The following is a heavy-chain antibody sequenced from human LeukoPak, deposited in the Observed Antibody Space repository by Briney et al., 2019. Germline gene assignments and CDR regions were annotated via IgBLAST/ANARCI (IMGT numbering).Heavy chain of an antibody. CDR3: ASVEMATIGFEH. V-gene: IGHV1-18*01. CDR2: ISGYNGNT. Sequence: ASVKVSCKASGYSFANHGVSWVRQAPGQGLEWMGWISGYNGNTNYAQKFQGRVTMTRDTSISTAYMELSSLRSDDTAVYFCASVEMATIGFEHWGQGTLVTVSS. D-gene: IGHD5-12*01. CDR1: GYSFANHG. J-gene: IGHJ4*02.